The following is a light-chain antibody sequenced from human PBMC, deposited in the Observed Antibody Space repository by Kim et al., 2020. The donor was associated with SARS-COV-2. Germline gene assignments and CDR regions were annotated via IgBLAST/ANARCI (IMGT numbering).Light chain of an antibody. CDR1: QTISTY. CDR3: QQSYSTPLT. J-gene: IGKJ4*01. CDR2: AAS. Sequence: DIQMTQSPSSLSASVGDRVTITCRASQTISTYLNWYQQKPGEAPGLLIFAASSLQSGVPSRFSGSGSGTDFTLTITSLQPEDFASYYCQQSYSTPLTFGGGTKVDIK. V-gene: IGKV1-39*01.